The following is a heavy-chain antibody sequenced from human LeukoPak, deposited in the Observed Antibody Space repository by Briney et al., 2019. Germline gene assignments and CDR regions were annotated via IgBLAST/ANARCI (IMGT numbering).Heavy chain of an antibody. V-gene: IGHV5-51*01. D-gene: IGHD3-22*01. CDR3: ARLYYDSSGRLKGFDP. CDR1: GYSFTNSW. Sequence: GESLKISCKGSGYSFTNSWIGWVRQMPGKGLEWMGIIYPGDSDTRYSPSFQGQVTISADKSISTAYLQWSSLKASDTAMYYYARLYYDSSGRLKGFDPWGQGTLVTVSS. CDR2: IYPGDSDT. J-gene: IGHJ5*02.